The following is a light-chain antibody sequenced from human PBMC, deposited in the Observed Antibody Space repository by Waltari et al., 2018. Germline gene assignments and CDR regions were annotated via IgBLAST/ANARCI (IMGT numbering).Light chain of an antibody. V-gene: IGLV2-8*01. CDR1: FSDIGSTTF. J-gene: IGLJ1*01. CDR3: SSDAGSDYPYV. Sequence: QSALTQPPSASGSPGQSVTISCTGTFSDIGSTTFVSWYQQRPGKAPKLIIYEVNKRPSGVPDRFSGSKSGNTASLAVSGLQAEDEAYYYCSSDAGSDYPYVFGTGTKVTVL. CDR2: EVN.